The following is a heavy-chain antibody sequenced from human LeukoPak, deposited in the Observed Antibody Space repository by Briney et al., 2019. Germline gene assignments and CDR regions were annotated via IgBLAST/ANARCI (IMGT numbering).Heavy chain of an antibody. CDR2: INHSGST. CDR3: ARTGTGPDAFDI. J-gene: IGHJ3*02. Sequence: SETLSLTCAVYGGSFSGYYWSWIRQPPGKGLEWIGEINHSGSTNYNPSLKSRVTISVDTSKNQFSLKLSSVTAADTAVYYCARTGTGPDAFDIWGQGTMVTVSS. CDR1: GGSFSGYY. V-gene: IGHV4-34*01. D-gene: IGHD3/OR15-3a*01.